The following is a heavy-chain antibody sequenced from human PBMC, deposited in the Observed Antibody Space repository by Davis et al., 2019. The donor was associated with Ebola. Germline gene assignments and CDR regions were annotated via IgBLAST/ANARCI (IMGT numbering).Heavy chain of an antibody. Sequence: AASVKVSCKASGYTFTNYYMHWVRQAPGQGLEWMGWISAYNGNTNYAQILQGRVTMTTDTSTNTAYMELRSLKSDDTAVYYCARWAVITPTAWDYWGQGTLVTVSS. CDR2: ISAYNGNT. CDR1: GYTFTNYY. J-gene: IGHJ4*02. CDR3: ARWAVITPTAWDY. V-gene: IGHV1-18*04. D-gene: IGHD4-23*01.